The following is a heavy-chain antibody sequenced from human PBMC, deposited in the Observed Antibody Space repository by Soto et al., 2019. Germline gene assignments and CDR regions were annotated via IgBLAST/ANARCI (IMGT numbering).Heavy chain of an antibody. V-gene: IGHV4-39*01. CDR2: SFFGGAT. CDR1: GESISSSSYF. CDR3: ARCYGYNFPLDH. D-gene: IGHD5-12*01. J-gene: IGHJ4*02. Sequence: QLQLQESGPGLVRPSEILSLSCSVFGESISSSSYFWGWVRQSPGKGPEWIGSSFFGGATYYNPSRKSRATISVDASKNQLSLNLRSVTAADTAIYYCARCYGYNFPLDHWGPGTLVVVSS.